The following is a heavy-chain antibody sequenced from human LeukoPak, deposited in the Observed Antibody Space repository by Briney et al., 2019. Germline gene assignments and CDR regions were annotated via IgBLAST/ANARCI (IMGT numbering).Heavy chain of an antibody. CDR1: GGSVSNYY. J-gene: IGHJ4*02. Sequence: SESLSLTCTVSGGSVSNYYWSWIRQSPGKGLEWIGYIYYTETSYNPSLKSRVTISADTSKNQFSLKLYSVTAADTAVYYCATRKLGNDYWGQGTLVTVSS. CDR2: IYYTET. V-gene: IGHV4-59*02. D-gene: IGHD7-27*01. CDR3: ATRKLGNDY.